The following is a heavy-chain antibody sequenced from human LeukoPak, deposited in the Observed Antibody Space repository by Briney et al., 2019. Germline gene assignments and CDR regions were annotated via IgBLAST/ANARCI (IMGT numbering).Heavy chain of an antibody. J-gene: IGHJ4*02. CDR2: ISGSGGST. CDR1: GLTYSSYA. CDR3: AKSLWFGELFQEVDC. Sequence: GGSLRLFCAASGLTYSSYAMSWVRQAPGKGLEWVSAISGSGGSTYYADSVKGRFTISRDNSKNTLYLQMNSLRAEDTAVYYCAKSLWFGELFQEVDCWGQGTLVTVSS. D-gene: IGHD3-10*01. V-gene: IGHV3-23*01.